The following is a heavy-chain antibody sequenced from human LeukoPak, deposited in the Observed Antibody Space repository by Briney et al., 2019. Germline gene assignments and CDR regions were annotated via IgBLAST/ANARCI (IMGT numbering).Heavy chain of an antibody. Sequence: GGSLRLSCAASGFIFCDYSMNWVRQAPGKGLEWISYIGISSGNTYYADSVKGRFTISGDKARDSLYLQMNSLRVEDTAVYYCARDYKYAFDNWGQGTLVTVSS. CDR3: ARDYKYAFDN. V-gene: IGHV3-48*01. CDR2: IGISSGNT. J-gene: IGHJ4*02. CDR1: GFIFCDYS. D-gene: IGHD5-24*01.